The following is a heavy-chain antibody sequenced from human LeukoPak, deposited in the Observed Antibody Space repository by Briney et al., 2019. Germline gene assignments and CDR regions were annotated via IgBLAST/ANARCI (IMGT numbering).Heavy chain of an antibody. Sequence: GGSLRLSCAASGFIFSHYSMNWVRQAPGKGLEWVSSISSTSSYIYYADSVKGRFTISRDNAKNSLYLQMSSLRAEDTALYYCARDHPTAMVFDYWGQGTLVTVSS. D-gene: IGHD5-18*01. J-gene: IGHJ4*02. V-gene: IGHV3-21*04. CDR3: ARDHPTAMVFDY. CDR1: GFIFSHYS. CDR2: ISSTSSYI.